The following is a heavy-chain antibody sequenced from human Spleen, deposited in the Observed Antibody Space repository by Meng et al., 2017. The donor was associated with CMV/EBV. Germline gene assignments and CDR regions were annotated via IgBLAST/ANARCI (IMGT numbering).Heavy chain of an antibody. J-gene: IGHJ5*02. D-gene: IGHD3-10*01. CDR3: ARAVGRGTWYGNWLDP. Sequence: GESLKISCAASGFSFSSFAMSWVRQAPGKGLGAPGKGLEWVSAISGSGGSTHYADSVKGRFTLSRDNSKNTVYVQMNSLRVEDTAVYYCARAVGRGTWYGNWLDPWGQGTLVTVSS. V-gene: IGHV3-23*01. CDR2: ISGSGGST. CDR1: GFSFSSFA.